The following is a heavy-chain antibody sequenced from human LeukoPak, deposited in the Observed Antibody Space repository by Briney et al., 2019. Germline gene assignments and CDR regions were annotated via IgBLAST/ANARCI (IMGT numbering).Heavy chain of an antibody. J-gene: IGHJ4*02. CDR1: GGSISSGGYY. CDR2: IYYSGST. Sequence: SSETLSLTCTVSGGSISSGGYYWSWIRQHPGKDLEWIGYIYYSGSTYYNPSLKSRVTISVDTSKNQFSLKLSSVTAADTAVYYCARDAATHYDFWSGYYTGSHYFDYWGQGTLVTVSS. D-gene: IGHD3-3*01. V-gene: IGHV4-31*03. CDR3: ARDAATHYDFWSGYYTGSHYFDY.